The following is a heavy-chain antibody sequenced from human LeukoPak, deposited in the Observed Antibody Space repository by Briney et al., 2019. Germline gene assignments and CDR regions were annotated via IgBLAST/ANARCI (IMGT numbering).Heavy chain of an antibody. J-gene: IGHJ4*02. Sequence: SETLSLTCAVYGGSFSGYYWSWIRQPPGKGLEWIGEINHSGSTNYNPSLKSRVTISVDTSKNQFSLKLSSVTAADTAVYYCARSGRGTYYYFDLWGQGTLVTVSS. V-gene: IGHV4-34*01. CDR3: ARSGRGTYYYFDL. D-gene: IGHD1-26*01. CDR1: GGSFSGYY. CDR2: INHSGST.